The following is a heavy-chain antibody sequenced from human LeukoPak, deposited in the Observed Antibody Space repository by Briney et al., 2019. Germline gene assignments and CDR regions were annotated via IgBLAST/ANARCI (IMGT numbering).Heavy chain of an antibody. J-gene: IGHJ4*02. D-gene: IGHD3-9*01. CDR1: GFTFSSYG. Sequence: GGSLRLSCAASGFTFSSYGIHWVRQAPGKGLEWVAVTSYDGTKKYYADSVKGRFTITRDNSKNTLFLQMNSLRVEDTAVYYCASTLGAYYDILTGSTPTYYFDYWGQGTLVTVSS. V-gene: IGHV3-30*03. CDR3: ASTLGAYYDILTGSTPTYYFDY. CDR2: TSYDGTKK.